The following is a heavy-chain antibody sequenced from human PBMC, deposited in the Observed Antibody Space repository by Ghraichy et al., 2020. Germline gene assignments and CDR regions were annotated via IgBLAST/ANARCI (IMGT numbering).Heavy chain of an antibody. J-gene: IGHJ4*02. Sequence: SETLSLTCSVSGGSVSSGAHYWSWIRQPPGKGLEWIAFIYYKGNTNYNPSLKSRVTISLDTSKNQFSLNLRSVTAADTAVYYCARIYGHFDYWAREPWSPSP. CDR2: IYYKGNT. V-gene: IGHV4-61*08. CDR1: GGSVSSGAHY. D-gene: IGHD3-10*01. CDR3: ARIYGHFDY.